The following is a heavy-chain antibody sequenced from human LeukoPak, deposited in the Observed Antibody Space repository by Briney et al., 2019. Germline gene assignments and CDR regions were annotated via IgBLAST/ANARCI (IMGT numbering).Heavy chain of an antibody. CDR1: GGTFSSYA. J-gene: IGHJ5*02. CDR3: ARSDIVVVPAAILYNWFDP. D-gene: IGHD2-2*02. V-gene: IGHV1-69*13. Sequence: SVKVSCKASGGTFSSYAISWVRQAPGQGLEWMGGIIPIFGTANYAQKFQGRVTITADESTSTAYMELSSLRSEDTAVYYCARSDIVVVPAAILYNWFDPWGQGTLVTVSS. CDR2: IIPIFGTA.